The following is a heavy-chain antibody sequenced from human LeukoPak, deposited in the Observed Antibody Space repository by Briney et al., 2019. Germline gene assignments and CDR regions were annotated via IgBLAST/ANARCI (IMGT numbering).Heavy chain of an antibody. CDR1: GFTFSACG. CDR2: ISDTVRDT. CDR3: AKDNYGGIFAS. J-gene: IGHJ4*02. Sequence: PGESLRLSCAASGFTFSACGMSWVRQAPGKGLEWVSHISDTVRDTWYANSVKGRFIISRDNSRDTVYPQMSSLRPEDTALYFCAKDNYGGIFASWGQGTLVTVSS. D-gene: IGHD4-17*01. V-gene: IGHV3-23*01.